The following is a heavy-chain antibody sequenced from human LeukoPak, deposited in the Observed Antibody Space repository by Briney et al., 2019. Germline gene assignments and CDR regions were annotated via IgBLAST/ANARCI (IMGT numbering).Heavy chain of an antibody. CDR1: GGSISSYY. Sequence: PSETLSLTCTVSGGSISSYYWSWLRQPAGKGLEWIGRIYTSGSTNYNPSLKSRVTMSVDTSKNQFSLKLSSVTAADTAVYYCARDQGYCSGGSCRNWFDPWGQGTLVTVSS. V-gene: IGHV4-4*07. D-gene: IGHD2-15*01. CDR3: ARDQGYCSGGSCRNWFDP. CDR2: IYTSGST. J-gene: IGHJ5*02.